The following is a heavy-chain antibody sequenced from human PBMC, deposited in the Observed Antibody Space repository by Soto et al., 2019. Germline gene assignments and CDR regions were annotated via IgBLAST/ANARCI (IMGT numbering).Heavy chain of an antibody. D-gene: IGHD1-1*01. CDR1: GFTFSMYW. V-gene: IGHV3-74*01. CDR3: KRGPRSTSTGTGAF. CDR2: INDDGSHT. Sequence: EVHLVESGGGLLQPGGSLRLSCAASGFTFSMYWMHWVRQVPGKGPEWVSRINDDGSHTNYADSVKGRFTISRDNAKNTLYLQMNDLRAEDTAVYYCKRGPRSTSTGTGAFWGQGTLVTVSS. J-gene: IGHJ4*02.